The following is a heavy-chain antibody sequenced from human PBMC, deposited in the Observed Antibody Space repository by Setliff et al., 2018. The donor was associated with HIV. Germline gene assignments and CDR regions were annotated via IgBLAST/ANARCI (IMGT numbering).Heavy chain of an antibody. V-gene: IGHV4-31*03. Sequence: KPSETLSLTCHVSGGSISNGGYYWSWIRQHPGTGLEWIAYIYFSGSTYYNPSLKSRDTVSLDMSKNQFSLRLSSVTAADTAVYYCAALTTGYYFDYWGQGTLVTVSS. J-gene: IGHJ4*01. CDR3: AALTTGYYFDY. CDR2: IYFSGST. D-gene: IGHD4-17*01. CDR1: GGSISNGGYY.